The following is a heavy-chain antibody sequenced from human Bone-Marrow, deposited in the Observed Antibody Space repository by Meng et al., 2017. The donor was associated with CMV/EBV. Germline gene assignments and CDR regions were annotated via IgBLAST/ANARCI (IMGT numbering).Heavy chain of an antibody. CDR3: ARSFMAAADRFDP. J-gene: IGHJ5*02. Sequence: GGSLRLSCAASGFTFSSYWMSWVRQAPGKGLEWVANIKQDGSEKYYVDSVKGRFTISRDNAKNSLYLQMNSLRAEDTAVYYCARSFMAAADRFDPWGQGTLVTVSS. CDR1: GFTFSSYW. CDR2: IKQDGSEK. V-gene: IGHV3-7*01. D-gene: IGHD6-13*01.